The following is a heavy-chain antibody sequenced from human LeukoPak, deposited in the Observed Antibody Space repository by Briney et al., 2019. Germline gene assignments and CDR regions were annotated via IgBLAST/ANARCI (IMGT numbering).Heavy chain of an antibody. CDR3: AKDYGITMTTYYFDY. V-gene: IGHV3-23*01. Sequence: PGGSLRLSCSASGFTFSSYAMHWVRQAPGKGLEWVSAISGSGGSTYYADSVKGRFTISRDNSKNTLYLQMNSLRAEDTAVYYCAKDYGITMTTYYFDYWGQGTLVTVSS. CDR1: GFTFSSYA. D-gene: IGHD3-22*01. J-gene: IGHJ4*02. CDR2: ISGSGGST.